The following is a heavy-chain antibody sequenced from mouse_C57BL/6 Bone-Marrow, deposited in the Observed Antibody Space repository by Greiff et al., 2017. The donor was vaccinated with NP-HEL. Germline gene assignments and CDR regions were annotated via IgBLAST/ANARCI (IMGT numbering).Heavy chain of an antibody. CDR3: AIISTVVATNFDY. D-gene: IGHD1-1*01. Sequence: VQLQQSGAELVKPGASVKMSCKASGYTFTTYPIEWMKQNHGKSLEWIGNFHPYNDDTKYNEKFKGKATLTVEKSSSTVYLELSLLTSYDSAVYYCAIISTVVATNFDYWGQGTTLTVSS. CDR2: FHPYNDDT. J-gene: IGHJ2*01. V-gene: IGHV1-47*01. CDR1: GYTFTTYP.